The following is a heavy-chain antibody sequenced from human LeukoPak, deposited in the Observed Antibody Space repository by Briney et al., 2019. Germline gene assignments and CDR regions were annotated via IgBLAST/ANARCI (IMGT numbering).Heavy chain of an antibody. V-gene: IGHV3-66*01. Sequence: GGSLRLSCAASGFTVSSNYMSWVRQAPGKGLEWVSVIYSGGSTYYADSVKGRFTISRDNSKNTLYLQMNSLRAEDTAVYYCARDKGLIWGNFDYWGQGTLVTVSS. J-gene: IGHJ4*02. CDR2: IYSGGST. D-gene: IGHD3-16*01. CDR1: GFTVSSNY. CDR3: ARDKGLIWGNFDY.